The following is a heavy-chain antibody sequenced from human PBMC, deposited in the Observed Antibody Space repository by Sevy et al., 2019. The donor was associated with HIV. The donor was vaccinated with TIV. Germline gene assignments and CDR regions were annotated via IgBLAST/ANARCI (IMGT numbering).Heavy chain of an antibody. Sequence: GGSLRLSCTASGFTFSSYTMNWVRQAPGKGLEWVSYIDSSSSTIYNADSVRGRFTISRDNAKNSVYLQMNSLRAEDTAVYYCAKIGYCSITSCYEYFQHWGQGTLVTVSS. V-gene: IGHV3-48*01. CDR1: GFTFSSYT. CDR2: IDSSSSTI. J-gene: IGHJ1*01. D-gene: IGHD2-2*01. CDR3: AKIGYCSITSCYEYFQH.